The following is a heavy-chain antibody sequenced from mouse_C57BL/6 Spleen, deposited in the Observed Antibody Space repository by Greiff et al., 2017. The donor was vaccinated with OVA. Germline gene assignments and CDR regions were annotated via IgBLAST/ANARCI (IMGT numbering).Heavy chain of an antibody. CDR2: INPNNGGT. Sequence: VQLQQSGPELVKPGASVKISCKASGYTFTDYYMNWVKQSHGKSLEWIGDINPNNGGTSYNQKFKGKATLTVDKSSSTAYMELRSLTSEDSAVYYCARWENRRNYFDYWGQGTTLTVSS. D-gene: IGHD4-1*01. CDR1: GYTFTDYY. J-gene: IGHJ2*01. CDR3: ARWENRRNYFDY. V-gene: IGHV1-26*01.